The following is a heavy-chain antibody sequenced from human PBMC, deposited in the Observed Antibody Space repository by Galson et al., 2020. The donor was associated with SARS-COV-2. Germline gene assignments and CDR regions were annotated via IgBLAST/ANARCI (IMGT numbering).Heavy chain of an antibody. D-gene: IGHD2-21*01. CDR1: GYSFTRYW. Sequence: GESLKISCKVSGYSFTRYWIGWVRQMPGKGLEWMGIIYPGDSDTRYSPSFQGQVTIPVDKSISTAYLQWSSLKASDTAMYYCGRLFCEYNRCGDRSGYDAVDVWGRGTMVTVSS. J-gene: IGHJ3*01. CDR3: GRLFCEYNRCGDRSGYDAVDV. CDR2: IYPGDSDT. V-gene: IGHV5-51*01.